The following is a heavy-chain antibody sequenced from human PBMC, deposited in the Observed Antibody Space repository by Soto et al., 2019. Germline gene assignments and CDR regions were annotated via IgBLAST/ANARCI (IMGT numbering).Heavy chain of an antibody. CDR1: GFTFSSYW. CDR3: ARAEKHQYYYDSSGYYYDY. J-gene: IGHJ4*02. D-gene: IGHD3-22*01. Sequence: GGSLRLSCAASGFTFSSYWMHWVRQAPGKGLVWVSRINSDGSSTSYADSVKGRFTISRDNAKNTLYLQMNSLRAEDTAVYYCARAEKHQYYYDSSGYYYDYWGQGTLVTVSS. V-gene: IGHV3-74*01. CDR2: INSDGSST.